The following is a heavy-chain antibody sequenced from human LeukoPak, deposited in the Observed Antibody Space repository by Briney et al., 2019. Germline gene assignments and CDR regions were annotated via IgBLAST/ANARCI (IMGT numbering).Heavy chain of an antibody. D-gene: IGHD3-10*01. CDR2: IYPGDSDT. Sequence: GESLKISCKGSGYSFTTYWIGWVRQVPGKGLEWMGIIYPGDSDTRYSPPFQGQVTISADKSVTTAYLQWSSLKASDTAMYYYALGAVRGPHAFDIWGQGTMVTVSS. CDR3: ALGAVRGPHAFDI. CDR1: GYSFTTYW. J-gene: IGHJ3*02. V-gene: IGHV5-51*01.